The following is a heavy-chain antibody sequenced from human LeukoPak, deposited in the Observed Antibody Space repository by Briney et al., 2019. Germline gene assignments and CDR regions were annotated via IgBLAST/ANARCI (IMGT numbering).Heavy chain of an antibody. CDR2: ISNSGSTL. J-gene: IGHJ4*02. CDR1: GITLSNYG. D-gene: IGHD3-10*01. Sequence: PGGSLRLSCAVSGITLSNYGMSWVRQAPGKGLEWISYISNSGSTLYYADSVKGRFTISRDNDKNLLYLQMNSLRADDTAVYYCARDALGSYDYWGQGTLVTVSS. V-gene: IGHV3-11*01. CDR3: ARDALGSYDY.